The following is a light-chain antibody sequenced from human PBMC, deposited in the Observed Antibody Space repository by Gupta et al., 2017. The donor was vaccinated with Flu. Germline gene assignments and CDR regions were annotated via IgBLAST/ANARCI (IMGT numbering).Light chain of an antibody. J-gene: IGLJ2*01. CDR3: QSYDHNSLV. V-gene: IGLV6-57*01. Sequence: NFILTQPHSVSESPGKTVTISCTRSGGNFGDNYVQWYQQRPGSSPTLVSEEDSQRPSGIPYRFAASVDRSTNSASLTISALEAGDEADYYCQSYDHNSLVFGGGTRLTVL. CDR2: EDS. CDR1: GGNFGDNY.